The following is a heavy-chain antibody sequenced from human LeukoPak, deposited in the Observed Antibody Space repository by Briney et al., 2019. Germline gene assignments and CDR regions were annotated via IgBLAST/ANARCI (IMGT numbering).Heavy chain of an antibody. CDR2: IRSKAYGGTT. J-gene: IGHJ4*02. CDR3: TSDDYVWGSYSPDY. D-gene: IGHD3-16*01. Sequence: QPGRSLRLSCTASGFTFGDYAMSWFRQAPGKGLEWVGFIRSKAYGGTTEYAASVKGRFTISRDGSKSIAYLQMNSLKTEDTAVYYCTSDDYVWGSYSPDYWGQGTLVTVSS. CDR1: GFTFGDYA. V-gene: IGHV3-49*01.